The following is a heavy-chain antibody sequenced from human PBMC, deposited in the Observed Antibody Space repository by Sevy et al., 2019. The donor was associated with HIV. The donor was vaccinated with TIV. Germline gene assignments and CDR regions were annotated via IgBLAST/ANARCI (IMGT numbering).Heavy chain of an antibody. CDR2: ITWNRNII. CDR1: GFTFGDYA. D-gene: IGHD6-19*01. V-gene: IGHV3-9*01. CDR3: AKDRWGSGRPYYLEN. J-gene: IGHJ4*02. Sequence: GGSLRLSCAASGFTFGDYAMHWVRQAPGKGLEWVSGITWNRNIIGYADSVKGRFTISRDNAKNSLFLQMDSLRAEDTAFYYCAKDRWGSGRPYYLENWGQGTLVTVSS.